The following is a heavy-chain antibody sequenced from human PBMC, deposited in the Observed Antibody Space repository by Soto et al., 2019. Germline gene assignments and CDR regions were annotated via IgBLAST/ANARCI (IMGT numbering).Heavy chain of an antibody. CDR3: TVWGSGGDFRDA. CDR2: TKNKAASYAT. J-gene: IGHJ4*02. Sequence: EVQLVESGGGLIQPGESLRLSCSTSGFTFSDSYMDWVRQAPGKGLEWVGRTKNKAASYATEYAASVKGRFSISRDHSQNTIYLQMNSLKIEDTAVYYWTVWGSGGDFRDAWGQGTHVIVSS. V-gene: IGHV3-72*01. D-gene: IGHD3-10*01. CDR1: GFTFSDSY.